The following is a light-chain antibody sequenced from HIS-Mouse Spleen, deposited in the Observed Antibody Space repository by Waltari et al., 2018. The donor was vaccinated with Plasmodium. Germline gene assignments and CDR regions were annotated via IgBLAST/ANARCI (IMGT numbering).Light chain of an antibody. CDR3: MQGIHLCT. Sequence: EIVMTQSPATLSVSPGERATLSCRASQSVSSNLAWYQQKPGQAPRLLIYEVSSRFSGVPDRFSGSGSGTDFTLKISRVEAEDVGVYYCMQGIHLCTFGQGTKLEIK. CDR1: QSVSSN. J-gene: IGKJ2*02. V-gene: IGKV3-15*01. CDR2: EVS.